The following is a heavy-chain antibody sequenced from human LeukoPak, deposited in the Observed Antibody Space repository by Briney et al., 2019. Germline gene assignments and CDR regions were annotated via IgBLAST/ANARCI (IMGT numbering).Heavy chain of an antibody. D-gene: IGHD3-22*01. CDR1: GFTFSSYG. CDR3: ARDFVQAYYDSSGPGDY. Sequence: PGGSLRLSCAASGFTFSSYGMHWVRQAPGKGLEWVSSISRSGSTKYYADPVKGRFTISRDNAKNSLFLQMNSLRAEDTAVYYCARDFVQAYYDSSGPGDYWGQGTLVTVSS. CDR2: ISRSGSTK. V-gene: IGHV3-48*04. J-gene: IGHJ4*02.